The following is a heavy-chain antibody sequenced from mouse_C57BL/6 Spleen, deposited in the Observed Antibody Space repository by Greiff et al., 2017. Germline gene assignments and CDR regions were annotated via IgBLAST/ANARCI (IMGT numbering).Heavy chain of an antibody. CDR3: ARPGVITTVVATDYAMDY. V-gene: IGHV1-7*01. J-gene: IGHJ4*01. Sequence: QVQLQQSGAELAQPGASVKLSCKASGYTFTSYWMHWVKQRPGQGLEWIGYINPSSGYTKYNQKFKDKATLTADKSSSTAYMQLSSLTYEDSAVYYCARPGVITTVVATDYAMDYWGQGTSVTVSS. CDR1: GYTFTSYW. D-gene: IGHD1-1*01. CDR2: INPSSGYT.